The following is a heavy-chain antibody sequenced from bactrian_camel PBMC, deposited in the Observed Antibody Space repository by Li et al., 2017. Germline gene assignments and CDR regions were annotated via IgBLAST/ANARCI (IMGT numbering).Heavy chain of an antibody. D-gene: IGHD3*01. CDR2: VCTDESDT. Sequence: HVQLVESGGGSVLAGDSLTLSCGVSGYSVNTGCIGWFRQAPGKEREGVAGVCTDESDTSYADSVKGRFTISRDNAKDTLYLQMNSLKIEDTAVYYCALGSSRQATMTARGKGTQVTVS. J-gene: IGHJ4*01. CDR1: GYSVNTGC. V-gene: IGHV3S6*01.